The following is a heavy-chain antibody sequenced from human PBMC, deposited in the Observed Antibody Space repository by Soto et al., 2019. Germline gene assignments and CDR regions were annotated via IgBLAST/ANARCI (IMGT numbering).Heavy chain of an antibody. CDR3: AKDLRPDGVRDFDY. J-gene: IGHJ4*02. V-gene: IGHV3-7*03. CDR2: IKQDGSEK. CDR1: GFTFSSYW. D-gene: IGHD4-17*01. Sequence: PGGSLRLSCAASGFTFSSYWMSWVRQAPGKGLEWVANIKQDGSEKYYVDSVKGRFTISRDDSKNTLYLQIISLRAEDTAVYYCAKDLRPDGVRDFDYWGQGTLVTVSS.